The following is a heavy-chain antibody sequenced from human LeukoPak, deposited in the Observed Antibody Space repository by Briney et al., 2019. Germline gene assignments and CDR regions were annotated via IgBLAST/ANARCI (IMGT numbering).Heavy chain of an antibody. V-gene: IGHV1-2*02. CDR2: INPNSGGT. Sequence: GASVKVSCKASGYTFTGYYMHWVRQAPGQGLEWMGWINPNSGGTNYAQKFQGRVTMTRDTSISTAYMELSRLRSDDTAVYYCASLPAAAGIGRAVVDVWGKGTTVTVSS. CDR3: ASLPAAAGIGRAVVDV. D-gene: IGHD6-13*01. CDR1: GYTFTGYY. J-gene: IGHJ6*04.